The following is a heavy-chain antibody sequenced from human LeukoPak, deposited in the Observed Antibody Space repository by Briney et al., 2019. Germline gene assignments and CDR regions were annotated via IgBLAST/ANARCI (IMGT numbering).Heavy chain of an antibody. CDR2: ISSSADTT. V-gene: IGHV3-23*01. CDR3: AKDRGY. CDR1: GFTFSTYP. J-gene: IGHJ4*02. Sequence: GGSLRLSCVASGFTFSTYPLIWVRQAPGKGLEWVSAISSSADTTYYADSVKGRFTISRDNSRNTLFLQMNSLRAEDTAVYYCAKDRGYWGQGTLDTVSS.